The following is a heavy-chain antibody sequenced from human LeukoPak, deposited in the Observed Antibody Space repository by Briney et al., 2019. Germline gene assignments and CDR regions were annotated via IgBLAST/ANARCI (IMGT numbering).Heavy chain of an antibody. CDR3: ARLYSSSSDPHNWFDP. V-gene: IGHV6-1*01. Sequence: SQTLSLTCAISGDSVSSNSAAWNWIRQSPSRGLEWLGRTYYRSKWYNDYAVSVKSRITINPDTSKNQFSLQLNSVTPEDTAVYYCARLYSSSSDPHNWFDPWGQGTLVTVSS. J-gene: IGHJ5*02. CDR1: GDSVSSNSAA. D-gene: IGHD6-6*01. CDR2: TYYRSKWYN.